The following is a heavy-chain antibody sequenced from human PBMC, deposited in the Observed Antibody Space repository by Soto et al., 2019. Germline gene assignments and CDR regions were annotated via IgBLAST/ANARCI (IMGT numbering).Heavy chain of an antibody. J-gene: IGHJ4*02. Sequence: PGGSLRLSCAASGFTVSSNYMSWVRQAPGKGLEWVSVIYGGGSTYYADSVKGRFTISRDNSKNTLYLQMNSLRAEDTAVYYCARDPLGYSGYDSPGYYFDYWGQGTLVTVSS. CDR1: GFTVSSNY. CDR2: IYGGGST. D-gene: IGHD5-12*01. V-gene: IGHV3-53*01. CDR3: ARDPLGYSGYDSPGYYFDY.